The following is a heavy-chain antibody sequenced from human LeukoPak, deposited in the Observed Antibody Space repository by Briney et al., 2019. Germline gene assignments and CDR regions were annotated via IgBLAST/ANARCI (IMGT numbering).Heavy chain of an antibody. CDR1: AASFSGYY. Sequence: PSETLSLTCAVYAASFSGYYWSWIRPPPGKGLDWIGEINHSGSTNYNPSLKSRFTISVDTPKNQFSLKLSFVTAADTAVYYCARDHNWNYFENLHDAFDIWGQGTMVTVSS. D-gene: IGHD1-7*01. V-gene: IGHV4-34*01. CDR2: INHSGST. CDR3: ARDHNWNYFENLHDAFDI. J-gene: IGHJ3*02.